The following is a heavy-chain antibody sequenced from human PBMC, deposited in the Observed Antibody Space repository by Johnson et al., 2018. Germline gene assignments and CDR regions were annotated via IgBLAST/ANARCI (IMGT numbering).Heavy chain of an antibody. Sequence: VQLVESGGGLVNPGGSLRLSCAGSGFTFSNAWMNWVRQAPGKGLEWVGRIKSKTDGGTIDYAAPGKGKFTISRDDSKNTLYLQMNTLKTEDTAVYYCTLIGTTRPFDYWGQGTLGTVSS. CDR2: IKSKTDGGTI. D-gene: IGHD1-7*01. CDR1: GFTFSNAW. J-gene: IGHJ4*02. CDR3: TLIGTTRPFDY. V-gene: IGHV3-15*07.